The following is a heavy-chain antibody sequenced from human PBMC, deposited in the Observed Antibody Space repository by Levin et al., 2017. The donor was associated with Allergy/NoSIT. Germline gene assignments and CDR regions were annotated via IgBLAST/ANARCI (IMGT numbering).Heavy chain of an antibody. CDR3: AREHLNYDTSGYPYFDY. J-gene: IGHJ4*02. CDR1: GFTFSTYA. D-gene: IGHD3-22*01. V-gene: IGHV3-23*01. Sequence: GGSLRLSCAASGFTFSTYAMSWVRQAPGKGLEWVSGISVSGTGTYYADSVKGRFTISRDNSKNTLYLQMNSLRAADTAVYFCAREHLNYDTSGYPYFDYWSQGTLVTVSS. CDR2: ISVSGTGT.